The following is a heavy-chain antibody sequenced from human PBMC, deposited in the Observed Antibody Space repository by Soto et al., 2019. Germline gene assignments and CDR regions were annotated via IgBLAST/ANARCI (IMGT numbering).Heavy chain of an antibody. J-gene: IGHJ6*02. CDR3: ARGPLYSSSPDV. Sequence: ASVKVSCKASGYTFTSYDINWVRQATGQGLEWMGWMNPNSGNTGYAQKFQGRVTMTRNTSISTAYMELSSLRSEDTAVYYCARGPLYSSSPDVWGQGTTVTVSS. D-gene: IGHD6-13*01. CDR1: GYTFTSYD. V-gene: IGHV1-8*01. CDR2: MNPNSGNT.